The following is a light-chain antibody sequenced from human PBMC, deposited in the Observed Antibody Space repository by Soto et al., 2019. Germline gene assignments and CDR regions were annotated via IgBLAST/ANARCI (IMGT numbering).Light chain of an antibody. V-gene: IGLV7-46*01. CDR2: DTD. Sequence: QAVVTQEPSLTVSPGGTVTLPCGSSTETVTSGHYPYWFQQKPGQAPRTLIHDTDNKHSWTPARFSGSLLGGKAALTRSGAQPEDEAEYYCSLSYSGGRIFGGGTKLTVL. CDR1: TETVTSGHY. J-gene: IGLJ2*01. CDR3: SLSYSGGRI.